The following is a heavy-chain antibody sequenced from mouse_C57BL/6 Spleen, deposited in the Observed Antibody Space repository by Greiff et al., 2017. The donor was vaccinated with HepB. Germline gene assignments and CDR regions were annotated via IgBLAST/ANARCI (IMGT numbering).Heavy chain of an antibody. CDR2: IDPSDSYT. CDR3: ARRDTTVVPYAMDY. D-gene: IGHD1-1*01. Sequence: VQLQQSGAELVMPGASVKLSCKASGYTFTSYWMHWVKQRPGQGLEWIGEIDPSDSYTKYNQKFKGKSTLTVDKSSSTAYMQLSSLTSEDSAVYYCARRDTTVVPYAMDYWGQGPSVTVSS. CDR1: GYTFTSYW. V-gene: IGHV1-69*01. J-gene: IGHJ4*01.